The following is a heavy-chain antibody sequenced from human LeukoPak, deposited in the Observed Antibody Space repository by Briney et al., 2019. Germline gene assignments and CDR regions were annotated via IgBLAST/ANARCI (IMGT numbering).Heavy chain of an antibody. J-gene: IGHJ6*03. CDR2: INPSGGST. V-gene: IGHV1-46*01. Sequence: GASVKVSCKASGYTFTSYCMHWVRQAPGQGLEWMGIINPSGGSTSYAQKFQGRVTMTRDTSTSTVYMELSSLRSEDTAVYYCARGEGITMVRGVLGYWYYYMDVWGKGTTVTVSS. D-gene: IGHD3-10*01. CDR3: ARGEGITMVRGVLGYWYYYMDV. CDR1: GYTFTSYC.